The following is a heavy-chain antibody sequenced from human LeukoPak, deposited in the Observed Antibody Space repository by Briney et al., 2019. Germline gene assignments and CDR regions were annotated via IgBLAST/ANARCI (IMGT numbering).Heavy chain of an antibody. CDR2: ITSSGGGT. CDR1: GFTFSSYA. D-gene: IGHD6-6*01. J-gene: IGHJ4*02. CDR3: ATRIEQQLVP. Sequence: AGGSRTLACAASGFTFSSYAMSWVRQAPGKGLEWVSAITSSGGGTYYADSVKGRFTISRDNSKSTLYLQMNSLGVDDTALYYCATRIEQQLVPGGQGTLVTVSS. V-gene: IGHV3-23*01.